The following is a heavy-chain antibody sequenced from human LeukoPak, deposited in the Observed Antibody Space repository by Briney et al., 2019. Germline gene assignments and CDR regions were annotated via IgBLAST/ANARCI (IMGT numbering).Heavy chain of an antibody. CDR1: GGTFSSYA. J-gene: IGHJ4*02. Sequence: GASVKVSCKASGGTFSSYAISWVRQAPGQGLEWMGRIIPILGIANYAQKFQGRVTITADKSTSTAYMELSSLRSEDTAVYYCARSLTTVAPFDYWGQGTLVTVSS. D-gene: IGHD4-23*01. V-gene: IGHV1-69*04. CDR2: IIPILGIA. CDR3: ARSLTTVAPFDY.